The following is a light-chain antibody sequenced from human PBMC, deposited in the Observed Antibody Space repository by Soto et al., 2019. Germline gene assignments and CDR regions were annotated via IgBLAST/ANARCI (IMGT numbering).Light chain of an antibody. CDR2: GAS. Sequence: IHMTHSPSTLSASVLYRVTITFLSSQSISSWLAWYQQKPGKAPKLLMYGASYLKSEVPTRFSGSGSGTDFTLTISSLEPEDAAVYYCQQRSNWPPITFGQGTRLEIK. V-gene: IGKV1-5*01. CDR1: QSISSW. J-gene: IGKJ5*01. CDR3: QQRSNWPPIT.